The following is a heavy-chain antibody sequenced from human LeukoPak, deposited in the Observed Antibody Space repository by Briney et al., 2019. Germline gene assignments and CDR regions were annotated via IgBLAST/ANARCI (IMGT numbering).Heavy chain of an antibody. Sequence: GGSLRLSCAASGFTFSSYNMNWVRQTPGQGLEWVSSITSGSSHIYYADSVKGRFTISRDNAKSSLYLQMNSLRAEDTAVYYCAREVVDIVATPAFDYWGQGTLVTVSS. V-gene: IGHV3-21*01. D-gene: IGHD5-12*01. J-gene: IGHJ4*02. CDR2: ITSGSSHI. CDR3: AREVVDIVATPAFDY. CDR1: GFTFSSYN.